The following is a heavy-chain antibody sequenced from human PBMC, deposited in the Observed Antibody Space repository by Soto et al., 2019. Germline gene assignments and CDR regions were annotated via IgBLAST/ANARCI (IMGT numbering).Heavy chain of an antibody. Sequence: GESLKISCKGSGYSFTRYWISWGRQMPGKGLGGMGRIDPIDSYTNYSPSFQGHVTISADKSISTAYLQWSSLKASDTAMYYCARRAHMSRRGETFSYYYYGMDVWGQGTTVTVSS. CDR3: ARRAHMSRRGETFSYYYYGMDV. CDR1: GYSFTRYW. J-gene: IGHJ6*02. D-gene: IGHD3-16*01. V-gene: IGHV5-10-1*01. CDR2: IDPIDSYT.